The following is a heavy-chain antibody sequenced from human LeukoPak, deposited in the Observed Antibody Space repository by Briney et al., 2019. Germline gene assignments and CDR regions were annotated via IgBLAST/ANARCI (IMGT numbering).Heavy chain of an antibody. CDR3: ARGAWSGIDY. D-gene: IGHD1-14*01. V-gene: IGHV4-61*08. Sequence: SETLSLTCTVSGGSISSGGYYWSWIRQPPGKGLEWIGYIYYSGSTNYNPSLKSRVTISVDTSKNQFSLKLSSVTAADTAVYYCARGAWSGIDYWGQGTLVTVSS. CDR2: IYYSGST. J-gene: IGHJ4*02. CDR1: GGSISSGGYY.